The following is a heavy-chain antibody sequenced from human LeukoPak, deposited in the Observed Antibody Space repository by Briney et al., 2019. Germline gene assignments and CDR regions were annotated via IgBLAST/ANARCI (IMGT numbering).Heavy chain of an antibody. J-gene: IGHJ4*02. V-gene: IGHV4-34*01. CDR2: INHLGRT. CDR1: GGSFSVYY. Sequence: PSETLSLTCAVYGGSFSVYYWSWIRHPPGKGLELIAEINHLGRTNYNPSLKSRATISIDTSKNQVFLKLSSVTAADTAVYYCARGSASGIYPIDYWGQGTLVTVSS. D-gene: IGHD5-12*01. CDR3: ARGSASGIYPIDY.